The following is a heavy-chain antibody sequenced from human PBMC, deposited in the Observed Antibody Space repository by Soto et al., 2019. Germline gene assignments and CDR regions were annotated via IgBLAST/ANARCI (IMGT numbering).Heavy chain of an antibody. CDR2: INPNSGGT. D-gene: IGHD4-17*01. V-gene: IGHV1-2*04. CDR1: GYTFTGYY. CDR3: ARDAMTTVTTYDY. J-gene: IGHJ4*02. Sequence: QVQLVQSGAEVKKPGASVKVSCKASGYTFTGYYMHWVRQAPGQGLEWMGWINPNSGGTNYAQKFQGWVTMTRDTSSSTGYMELSRLRSDDTAVYYCARDAMTTVTTYDYWGQGTLVTVSS.